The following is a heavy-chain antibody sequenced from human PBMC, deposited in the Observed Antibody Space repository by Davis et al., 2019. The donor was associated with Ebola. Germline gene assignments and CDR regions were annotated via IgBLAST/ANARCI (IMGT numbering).Heavy chain of an antibody. J-gene: IGHJ4*02. D-gene: IGHD3-16*02. Sequence: ASVKVSCKASGYTFTNYDVNWVRQATGQGLEWLGWMNPKSGNTGYAQKFQGRVTITRDTSTSTAYMELSSLRSEDTAVYYCARSLGDYDYVWGSYRSHFDYWGQGTLVTVSS. V-gene: IGHV1-8*03. CDR2: MNPKSGNT. CDR3: ARSLGDYDYVWGSYRSHFDY. CDR1: GYTFTNYD.